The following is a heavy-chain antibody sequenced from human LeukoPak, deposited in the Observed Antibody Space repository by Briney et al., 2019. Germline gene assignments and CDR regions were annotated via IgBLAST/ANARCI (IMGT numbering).Heavy chain of an antibody. CDR3: ARDQVARRTYYYDSGGYYHDAFDI. CDR2: ISGSSSPI. V-gene: IGHV3-48*01. J-gene: IGHJ3*02. D-gene: IGHD3-22*01. CDR1: GFTFSDYS. Sequence: GGSLRLSCAVSGFTFSDYSMNWVRQAPGKGLEWVSYISGSSSPIYYADSVKGRFTISRDNAKTSLYLQMNSLRAEDTAVYYCARDQVARRTYYYDSGGYYHDAFDIWGQGTMVTVSS.